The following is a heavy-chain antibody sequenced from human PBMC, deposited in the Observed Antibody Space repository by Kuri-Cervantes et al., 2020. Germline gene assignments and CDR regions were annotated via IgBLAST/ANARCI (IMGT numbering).Heavy chain of an antibody. CDR3: ARETRSGRKPYFYSYMDV. D-gene: IGHD6-19*01. V-gene: IGHV1-69*05. J-gene: IGHJ6*03. CDR2: IIPMFGTV. CDR1: GYTFTSYG. Sequence: SVKVSCKASGYTFTSYGISWVRQAPGQGLEWVGGIIPMFGTVNYAQKFQDRAILTTDDSTSTAYMEMRSLRCEDTAVYYCARETRSGRKPYFYSYMDVWGKGATVTDSS.